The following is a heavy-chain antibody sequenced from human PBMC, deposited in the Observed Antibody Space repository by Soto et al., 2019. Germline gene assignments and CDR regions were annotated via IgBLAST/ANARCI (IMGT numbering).Heavy chain of an antibody. D-gene: IGHD3-22*01. CDR1: GGSISSGGYY. V-gene: IGHV4-31*03. J-gene: IGHJ4*02. CDR3: AREHSMIGIDY. CDR2: IYYSGST. Sequence: SETLSLTCTVSGGSISSGGYYWSWIRQHPGKGLEWIGYIYYSGSTYYNPSLKSRVTISVDTSKNQFSLKLSSVTAADTAVYYCAREHSMIGIDYCGQGTLGTVSS.